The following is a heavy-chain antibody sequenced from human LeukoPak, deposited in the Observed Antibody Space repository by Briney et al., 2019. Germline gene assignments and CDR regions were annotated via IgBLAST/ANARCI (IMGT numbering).Heavy chain of an antibody. J-gene: IGHJ3*02. D-gene: IGHD2-15*01. CDR2: IKSKIDDGTT. V-gene: IGHV3-15*01. CDR1: GFTFSKAW. Sequence: GGSLRLSCAASGFTFSKAWMSWVRQAPGKGLEWVGRIKSKIDDGTTDYAAPVKGRFTISRDDSKNTVYLQMNSLKAEDTAVYYFTTVGYFSGGSCAGFDIWGQGTMVTVSS. CDR3: TTVGYFSGGSCAGFDI.